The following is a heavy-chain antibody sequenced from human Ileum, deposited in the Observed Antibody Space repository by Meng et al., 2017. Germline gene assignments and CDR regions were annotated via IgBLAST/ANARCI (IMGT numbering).Heavy chain of an antibody. CDR1: GFTCSSYG. CDR2: LSGNSNT. Sequence: EVQRRESGGGGVQPGGSRRLSGTASGFTCSSYGMSWVRQAPGKGLEWVSGLSGNSNTYYAESVMGRFAISRDNSKNTLYLQMNSLKAEDTAVYYCARGIGTHGRYYSDYWGQGTLVTVSS. CDR3: ARGIGTHGRYYSDY. D-gene: IGHD3-9*01. J-gene: IGHJ4*02. V-gene: IGHV3-23*03.